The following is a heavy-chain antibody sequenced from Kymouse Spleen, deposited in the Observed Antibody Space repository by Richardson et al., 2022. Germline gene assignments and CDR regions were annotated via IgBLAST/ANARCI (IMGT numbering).Heavy chain of an antibody. CDR1: GFTFSSYW. CDR3: ARDQGLRYFDSDPEWLRVGYYYYYGMDV. Sequence: EVQLVESGGGLVQPGGSLRLSCAASGFTFSSYWMHWVRQAPGKGLVWVSRINSDGSSTSYADSVKGRFTISRDNAKNTLYLQMNSLRAEDTAVYYCARDQGLRYFDSDPEWLRVGYYYYYGMDVWGQGTTVTVSS. V-gene: IGHV3-74*01. J-gene: IGHJ6*02. CDR2: INSDGSST. D-gene: IGHD3-9*01.